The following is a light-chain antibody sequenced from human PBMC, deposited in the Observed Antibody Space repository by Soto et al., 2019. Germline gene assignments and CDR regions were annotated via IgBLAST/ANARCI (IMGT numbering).Light chain of an antibody. Sequence: EIVLTQSPDTLSLSPGERATLSCRASQSVSSYLAWYQQKHGQAPRLLISDASHRATGIPARFSGSGSGTDFTLTISSLVPEDFAVYYCQQRSNWPPTFGGGTKVEIK. CDR3: QQRSNWPPT. CDR1: QSVSSY. V-gene: IGKV3-11*01. CDR2: DAS. J-gene: IGKJ4*01.